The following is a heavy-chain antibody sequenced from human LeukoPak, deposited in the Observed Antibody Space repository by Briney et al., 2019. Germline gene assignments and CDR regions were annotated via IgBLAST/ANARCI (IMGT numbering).Heavy chain of an antibody. Sequence: SVKVSCKASGYTFTSYGISWVRQAPGQGLEWMGRIIPILGIANYAQKFQGRVTITADKSTSTAYMELSSLRSEDTAVYYCARGTDYYYGMDVWGQGTTVTVSS. CDR2: IIPILGIA. V-gene: IGHV1-69*04. CDR3: ARGTDYYYGMDV. CDR1: GYTFTSYG. J-gene: IGHJ6*02.